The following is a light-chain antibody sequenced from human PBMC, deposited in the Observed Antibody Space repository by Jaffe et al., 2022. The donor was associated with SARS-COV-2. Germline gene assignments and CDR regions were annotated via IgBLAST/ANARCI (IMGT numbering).Light chain of an antibody. CDR1: QSVSRD. J-gene: IGKJ4*01. CDR3: QQYNQWPPLT. V-gene: IGKV3-15*01. Sequence: EIVMTQSPATLSVSPGDRATLSCRASQSVSRDLAWYQQKPGQAPRLLIYAASTRAIDVPARFSGSGSGTEFTLTISSLQSEDFAVYYCQQYNQWPPLTFGGGTKVEIK. CDR2: AAS.